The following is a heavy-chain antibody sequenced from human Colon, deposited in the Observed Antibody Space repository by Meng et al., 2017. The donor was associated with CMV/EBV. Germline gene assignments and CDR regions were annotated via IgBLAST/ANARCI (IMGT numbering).Heavy chain of an antibody. CDR2: INSDGTTI. CDR1: GFTFSNYW. Sequence: GESLKISCAASGFTFSNYWMHWVRQAPGKGLVWVSRINSDGTTISYADSVRGRFTISRDNAKNTLSLQMNSLRAKDTAVYYCVRAGDGGSYLDYWGQGDLVTVSS. CDR3: VRAGDGGSYLDY. D-gene: IGHD1-26*01. J-gene: IGHJ4*02. V-gene: IGHV3-74*01.